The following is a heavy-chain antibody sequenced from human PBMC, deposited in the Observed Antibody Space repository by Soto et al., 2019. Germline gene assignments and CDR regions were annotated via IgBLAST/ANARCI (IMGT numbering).Heavy chain of an antibody. CDR3: AREGYYDFWSGYSPYGMDV. D-gene: IGHD3-3*01. V-gene: IGHV4-31*03. CDR1: GGSISRGGYY. CDR2: IYYSGST. Sequence: PSETLSLTCXVSGGSISRGGYYWSWIRQHPGKGLEWIGYIYYSGSTYYNPSLKSRVTISVDTSKNQFSLKLSSVTAADTAVYYCAREGYYDFWSGYSPYGMDVWGQGTTVTVSS. J-gene: IGHJ6*02.